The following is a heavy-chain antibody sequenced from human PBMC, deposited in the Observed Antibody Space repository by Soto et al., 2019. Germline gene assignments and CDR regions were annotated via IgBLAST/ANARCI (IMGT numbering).Heavy chain of an antibody. D-gene: IGHD2-15*01. CDR3: ASEYCSGGRCYYYGMDV. CDR2: IDFRSNSI. CDR1: GFSFSDYY. Sequence: LRLSCAASGFSFSDYYMSWIRQAPGKGLEWVSYIDFRSNSIYYADSVKGRFTISRDNAKNSLYLQMNSLRAEDTAVYYCASEYCSGGRCYYYGMDVWGQGTTVTVSS. V-gene: IGHV3-11*01. J-gene: IGHJ6*02.